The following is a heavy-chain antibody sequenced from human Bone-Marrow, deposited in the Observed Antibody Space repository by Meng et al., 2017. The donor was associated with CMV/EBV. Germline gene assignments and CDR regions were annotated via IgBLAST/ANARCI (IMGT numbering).Heavy chain of an antibody. V-gene: IGHV3-30*04. CDR3: AKNGAFSTSWAYYFDY. D-gene: IGHD2-2*01. CDR1: GFTFSNYA. J-gene: IGHJ4*02. Sequence: GESLKISCVGSGFTFSNYAMHWIRQAPGKGLEWVAVISYDGSKEYYGDSVKGRFTTSRDNSKNTLYLQMNSLRAEDTAVYYCAKNGAFSTSWAYYFDYWGQGTLVTVSS. CDR2: ISYDGSKE.